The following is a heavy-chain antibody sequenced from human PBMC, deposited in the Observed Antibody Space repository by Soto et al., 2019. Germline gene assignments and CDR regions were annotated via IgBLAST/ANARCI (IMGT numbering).Heavy chain of an antibody. CDR3: VKQVKPGVTRSPSWFDP. CDR2: ISGSGGST. J-gene: IGHJ5*02. V-gene: IGHV3-23*01. Sequence: GGSLRLSCAASGFTFSSYAMSWVRQAPGKGLEWVSAISGSGGSTYYADSVKGRFTISRDNSKNTLYLQMNSLRAEDTAVYYCVKQVKPGVTRSPSWFDPWGQGTMVTAPQ. CDR1: GFTFSSYA. D-gene: IGHD3-10*01.